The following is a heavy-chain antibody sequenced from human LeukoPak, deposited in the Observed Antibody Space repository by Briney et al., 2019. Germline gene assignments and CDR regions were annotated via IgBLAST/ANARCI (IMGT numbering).Heavy chain of an antibody. D-gene: IGHD6-13*01. J-gene: IGHJ4*02. CDR2: INPSGGST. CDR1: GYTFTSYY. V-gene: IGHV1-46*01. Sequence: GSVKVSCKASGYTFTSYYMHWVRQAPGQGLEWMGIINPSGGSTSYAQKFQGRVTMTRDMSTSTAYMELSSLRSEDTAVYYCARDLSDGAAAGTNFDYWGQGTLVTVSS. CDR3: ARDLSDGAAAGTNFDY.